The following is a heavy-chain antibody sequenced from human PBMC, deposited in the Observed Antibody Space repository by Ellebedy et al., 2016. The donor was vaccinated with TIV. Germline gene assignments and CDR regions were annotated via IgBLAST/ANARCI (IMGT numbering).Heavy chain of an antibody. V-gene: IGHV5-51*01. D-gene: IGHD5-12*01. CDR3: ARRLSGYGGAGDAFDI. Sequence: GESLKISCKVSGYIFTSYWIGWVRQMPGKGLEWMGIIYPGDSDTRYSPSFQGQVTISADKSISTAYLQWSSLKASDTAMFYCARRLSGYGGAGDAFDIWGQGTMVTVSS. J-gene: IGHJ3*02. CDR1: GYIFTSYW. CDR2: IYPGDSDT.